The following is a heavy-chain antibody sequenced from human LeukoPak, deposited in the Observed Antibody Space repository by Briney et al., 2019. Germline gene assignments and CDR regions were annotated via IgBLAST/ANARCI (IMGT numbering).Heavy chain of an antibody. J-gene: IGHJ3*02. CDR2: INSDGSST. CDR1: GFTFSSYW. Sequence: GGSLRLSCAASGFTFSSYWMHWVRQAPGKGLVWVPRINSDGSSTSYADSVKGRFTISRDNAKNTLYLQMNSLRADDTAVYYCARVQGHPPNGLDIWGQGTMVTVSS. D-gene: IGHD2-8*01. V-gene: IGHV3-74*01. CDR3: ARVQGHPPNGLDI.